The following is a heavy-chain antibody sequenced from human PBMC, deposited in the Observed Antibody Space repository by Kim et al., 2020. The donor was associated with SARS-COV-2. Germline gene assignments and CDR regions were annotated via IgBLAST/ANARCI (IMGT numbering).Heavy chain of an antibody. V-gene: IGHV3-30*01. D-gene: IGHD5-12*01. Sequence: ADSVKGRFTISRDNSKNTLYLQMNSLRAEDTAVYDCARDRGRYSGYDFDYWGQGTLVTVSS. CDR3: ARDRGRYSGYDFDY. J-gene: IGHJ4*02.